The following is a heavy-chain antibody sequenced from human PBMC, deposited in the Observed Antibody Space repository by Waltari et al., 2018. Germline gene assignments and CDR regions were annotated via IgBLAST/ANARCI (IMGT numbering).Heavy chain of an antibody. J-gene: IGHJ5*02. CDR1: GFTCDDYA. V-gene: IGHV3-9*01. Sequence: EVQLVESGGGLVQPGRSLRLSCAASGFTCDDYAMHWVRQDAGKGLEWVSGISWNSGSIGYATSGKGRFTISRDNAQTSLYLQMNSLRAEDTALYYCANDIRAYCSSTSCSVLDPWGQGTLVTVSS. CDR3: ANDIRAYCSSTSCSVLDP. D-gene: IGHD2-2*01. CDR2: ISWNSGSI.